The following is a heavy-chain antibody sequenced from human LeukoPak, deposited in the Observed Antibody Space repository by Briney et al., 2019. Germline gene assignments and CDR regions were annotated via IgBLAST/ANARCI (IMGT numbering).Heavy chain of an antibody. CDR1: GFTFSDYY. CDR2: ISSSSSYT. J-gene: IGHJ4*02. V-gene: IGHV3-11*06. Sequence: PGGSLRLSCAASGFTFSDYYMSWIRQAPGKGLEWVSYISSSSSYTNYADSVKGRFTISRDNAKNSLYLQMNSLRAEDTAVYYCARGGPGGSGSYYIYWGQGTLVTVSS. CDR3: ARGGPGGSGSYYIY. D-gene: IGHD3-10*01.